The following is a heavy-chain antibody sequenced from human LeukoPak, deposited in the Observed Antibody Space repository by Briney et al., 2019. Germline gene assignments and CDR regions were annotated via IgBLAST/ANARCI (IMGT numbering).Heavy chain of an antibody. J-gene: IGHJ4*01. V-gene: IGHV4-4*07. Sequence: SETLSLTCTVSGGSFSNYYWSWIRQPAGEGLEWIGRIYASGTTNYNPSLKSRVSISMGQSMNQVSLKLRSVTAADTAAYYCARSYGGNPMYFFDSWGHGTLVTVSS. D-gene: IGHD4-23*01. CDR2: IYASGTT. CDR1: GGSFSNYY. CDR3: ARSYGGNPMYFFDS.